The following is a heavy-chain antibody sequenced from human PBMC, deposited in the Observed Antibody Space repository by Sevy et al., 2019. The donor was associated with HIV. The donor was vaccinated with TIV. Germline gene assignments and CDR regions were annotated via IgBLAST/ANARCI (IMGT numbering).Heavy chain of an antibody. Sequence: SETLSLTCSVSGDSLSSTNYYWGWIHQPPGKGLEWIGNIYYSGSTYYNPSLEGRVIISVDTSKNHFSLKLSSVTAADTAVYYCARLGRLSYAMDVWGQGITVTVSS. D-gene: IGHD7-27*01. V-gene: IGHV4-39*02. J-gene: IGHJ6*02. CDR1: GDSLSSTNYY. CDR2: IYYSGST. CDR3: ARLGRLSYAMDV.